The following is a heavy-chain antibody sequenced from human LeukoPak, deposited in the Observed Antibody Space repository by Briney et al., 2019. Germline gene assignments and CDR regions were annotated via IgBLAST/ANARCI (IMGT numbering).Heavy chain of an antibody. CDR3: ASVYSSTSWDY. J-gene: IGHJ4*02. D-gene: IGHD6-19*01. CDR2: IYPGDSDT. V-gene: IGHV5-51*01. CDR1: GYTFTSYW. Sequence: GESLKISCKGSGYTFTSYWIGWVRQMPGQGLEWMGIIYPGDSDTRYSPSFQGQVTISADRSISTAYLQWSSLKASDTGMYYCASVYSSTSWDYWGQGTLVTVSS.